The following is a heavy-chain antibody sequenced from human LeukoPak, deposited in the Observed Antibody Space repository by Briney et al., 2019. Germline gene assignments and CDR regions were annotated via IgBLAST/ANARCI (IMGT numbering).Heavy chain of an antibody. J-gene: IGHJ3*02. CDR3: AKDSGSGTYYSANAFDI. CDR1: GHTFSNYA. V-gene: IGHV3-23*01. D-gene: IGHD3-10*01. Sequence: GGSLRLSCAASGHTFSNYAMSWVRQAPGKGLEWVSGISGSGGSTHYSDSVKGRFTISRDNPKNTLYLQMNSLRAEDTAVYYCAKDSGSGTYYSANAFDIWGQGTMVTVS. CDR2: ISGSGGST.